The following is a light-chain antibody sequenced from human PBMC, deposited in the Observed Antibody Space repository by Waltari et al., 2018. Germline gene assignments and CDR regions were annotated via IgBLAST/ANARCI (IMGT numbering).Light chain of an antibody. J-gene: IGLJ2*01. V-gene: IGLV2-23*02. CDR2: DVS. CDR3: CSYAGSSTFLV. CDR1: SSDVGGYNY. Sequence: QSALTQPASVSGSPGQSITISCTGTSSDVGGYNYVSWYQQHPGKAPKLMIYDVSKRPSGVSNRFSGSKSGNTASLTISGRQAEDEADYYCCSYAGSSTFLVFGGGTKLTVL.